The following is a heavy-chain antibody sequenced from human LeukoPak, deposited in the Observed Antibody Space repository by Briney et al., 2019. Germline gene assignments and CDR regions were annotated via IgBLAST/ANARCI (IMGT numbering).Heavy chain of an antibody. D-gene: IGHD4-11*01. CDR2: INTDGSST. V-gene: IGHV3-74*01. Sequence: SGGSLRLSCAASGFTFSSYWMHWVRQAPGKGLVWVSRINTDGSSTSYADSVKGRFTISRDNAKNTLYLQMNSLRAEDTAVYYCAREGTVTTDGAFDIWGQGTMVTVSS. CDR3: AREGTVTTDGAFDI. J-gene: IGHJ3*02. CDR1: GFTFSSYW.